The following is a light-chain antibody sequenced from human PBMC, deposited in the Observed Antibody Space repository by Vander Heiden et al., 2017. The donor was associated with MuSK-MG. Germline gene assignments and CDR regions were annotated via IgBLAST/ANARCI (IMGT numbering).Light chain of an antibody. CDR2: GAS. J-gene: IGKJ3*01. V-gene: IGKV3-15*01. CDR1: QSVSSN. CDR3: QQSNNWPLT. Sequence: EIVMTQSPATLSVSPGERATLSCRASQSVSSNLAWYQQKPGQAPRLLIYGASTRAIGIPAKFSGSGSGTEFTLTISSLQSEDFAVYYCQQSNNWPLTFGPGTKVDIK.